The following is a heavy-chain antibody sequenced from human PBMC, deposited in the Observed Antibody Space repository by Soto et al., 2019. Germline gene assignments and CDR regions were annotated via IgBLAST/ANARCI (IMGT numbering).Heavy chain of an antibody. CDR1: GFTFSDHF. CDR2: TRSKANSCIT. CDR3: ARDSSSCRGGYCYFDI. V-gene: IGHV3-72*01. J-gene: IGHJ4*02. Sequence: GGSLRLSCAASGFTFSDHFMDWVRQAPGKGLEWVGRTRSKANSCITEYAASVKGRFTISRDDSKNSMYLQMNSLKTEDTAVYFCARDSSSCRGGYCYFDIWGQGTLVTVSS. D-gene: IGHD2-15*01.